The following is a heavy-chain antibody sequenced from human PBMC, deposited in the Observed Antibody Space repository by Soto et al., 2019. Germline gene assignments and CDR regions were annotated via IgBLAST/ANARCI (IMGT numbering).Heavy chain of an antibody. CDR2: ISSDGSNK. V-gene: IGHV3-30-3*01. CDR1: GFTFSSYA. J-gene: IGHJ6*02. Sequence: QVQLVESGGGVVQPGRSLRLSCAASGFTFSSYAMHWVRQAPGKGLEWVAVISSDGSNKDYADSVKGRFTISRDNSKNTLYLQMNSLRAEDTAVYYCARDRGYYYDSSGYYYYYGMDVWGQGTTVTVSS. D-gene: IGHD3-22*01. CDR3: ARDRGYYYDSSGYYYYYGMDV.